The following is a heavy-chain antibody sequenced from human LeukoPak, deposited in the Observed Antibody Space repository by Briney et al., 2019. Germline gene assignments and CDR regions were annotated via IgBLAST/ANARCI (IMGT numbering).Heavy chain of an antibody. J-gene: IGHJ4*02. CDR2: ISAYNGNT. Sequence: ASVKVSCKASGYTFTSYGITWVRQAPGQGLEWMGWISAYNGNTNYAQKLQGRVTMTTDTSTSTAYMELRSLRSDDTAVYYCARVREQWLAGDYWGQGTLVTVSS. CDR3: ARVREQWLAGDY. CDR1: GYTFTSYG. D-gene: IGHD6-19*01. V-gene: IGHV1-18*01.